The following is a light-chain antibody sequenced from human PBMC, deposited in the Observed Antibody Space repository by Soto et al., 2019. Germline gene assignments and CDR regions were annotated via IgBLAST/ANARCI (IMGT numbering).Light chain of an antibody. CDR3: QQYDSFSVT. CDR2: AAS. Sequence: DIQMTQSTSSLSASVGDRVTITCRASQTMTSYLNWYQQKPGKAPKLLIYAASSLQSGVPSRFSGSGSGTEFRLTISTMQPDDFATYYCQQYDSFSVTFGQGTRLEI. V-gene: IGKV1-39*01. J-gene: IGKJ5*01. CDR1: QTMTSY.